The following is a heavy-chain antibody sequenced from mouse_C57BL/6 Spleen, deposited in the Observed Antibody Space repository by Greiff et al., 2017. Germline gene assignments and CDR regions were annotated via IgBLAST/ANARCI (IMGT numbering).Heavy chain of an antibody. Sequence: VQLKESGAELARPGASVKLSCKASGYTFTSYGISWVKQRTGQGLEWIGEIYPRSGNTYYNEKFKGKATLTADKSSSTAYMELRSLTSEDSAVYFCARSLKYYGSNYAMDYWGQGTSVTVSS. J-gene: IGHJ4*01. D-gene: IGHD1-1*01. CDR1: GYTFTSYG. V-gene: IGHV1-81*01. CDR2: IYPRSGNT. CDR3: ARSLKYYGSNYAMDY.